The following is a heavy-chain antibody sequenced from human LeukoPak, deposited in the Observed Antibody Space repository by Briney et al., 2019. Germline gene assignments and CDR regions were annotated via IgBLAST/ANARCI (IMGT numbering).Heavy chain of an antibody. Sequence: PSETLSLTCTVSGGSISSSSYYWGWIRQPPGKGLEWIGSIYYSGSTYYNPSLKSRVTIFVDTSKNQFSLKLSSVTAADTAVYYCARRIYCSGGSCYSGDNWFDPWGQGTLVTVSS. V-gene: IGHV4-39*01. D-gene: IGHD2-15*01. CDR3: ARRIYCSGGSCYSGDNWFDP. CDR1: GGSISSSSYY. CDR2: IYYSGST. J-gene: IGHJ5*02.